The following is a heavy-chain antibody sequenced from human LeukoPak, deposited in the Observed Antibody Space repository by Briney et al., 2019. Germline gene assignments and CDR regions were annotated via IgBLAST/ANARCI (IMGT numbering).Heavy chain of an antibody. CDR1: GFTFSSYA. V-gene: IGHV3-23*01. CDR3: ARFSPRAVGNYLDS. D-gene: IGHD4-23*01. J-gene: IGHJ4*02. Sequence: PGGSLRLSCAASGFTFSSYAMSWVRQAPGKGLEWISAISGSGGSTYYADSVKGRFTISRDNSKNTLYLQMNSLRAEDTAVYYCARFSPRAVGNYLDSWGQGTLVTVSS. CDR2: ISGSGGST.